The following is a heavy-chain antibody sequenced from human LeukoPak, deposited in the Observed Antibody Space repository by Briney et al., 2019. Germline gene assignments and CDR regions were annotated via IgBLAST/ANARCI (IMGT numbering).Heavy chain of an antibody. J-gene: IGHJ6*03. CDR3: ARVPFLSGSYPAYYYYYMDV. CDR1: GYTFTSYG. V-gene: IGHV1-18*01. CDR2: ISAYNGNT. Sequence: ASVKVSCKASGYTFTSYGISWVRQAPGQGLEWMGWISAYNGNTNYAQKLQGRVTMTTDTSTSTAYMELRSLRSDDTAVYYCARVPFLSGSYPAYYYYYMDVWGKGTTVTVSS. D-gene: IGHD1-26*01.